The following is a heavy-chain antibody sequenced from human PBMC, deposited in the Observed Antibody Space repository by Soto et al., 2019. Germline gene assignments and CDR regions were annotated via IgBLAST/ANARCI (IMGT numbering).Heavy chain of an antibody. J-gene: IGHJ4*02. CDR3: ARDRIGVVPAAMRGLGY. D-gene: IGHD2-2*01. CDR2: ISAYNGNT. CDR1: GYTFTSYG. V-gene: IGHV1-18*01. Sequence: ASVKVSCKASGYTFTSYGISWVRQAPGQGLEWMGWISAYNGNTNYAQKLQGRVTMTTDTSTSTAYMELRSLRSDDTAVYYCARDRIGVVPAAMRGLGYWGQGTLVTVSS.